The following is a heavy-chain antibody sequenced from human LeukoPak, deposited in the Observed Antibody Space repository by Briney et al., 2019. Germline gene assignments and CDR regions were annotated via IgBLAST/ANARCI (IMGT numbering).Heavy chain of an antibody. CDR3: ARGHYYGSGSYYNRYNWFDP. CDR2: INHSGST. Sequence: SETLSLTCAVYGGSFSGYYWSWIRQPPGKGLEWIGEINHSGSTNYNPSLKSRVTISVDTSKNQFSLKLSSVTAADTAVYYCARGHYYGSGSYYNRYNWFDPWGQGTLVTVSS. V-gene: IGHV4-34*01. CDR1: GGSFSGYY. D-gene: IGHD3-10*01. J-gene: IGHJ5*02.